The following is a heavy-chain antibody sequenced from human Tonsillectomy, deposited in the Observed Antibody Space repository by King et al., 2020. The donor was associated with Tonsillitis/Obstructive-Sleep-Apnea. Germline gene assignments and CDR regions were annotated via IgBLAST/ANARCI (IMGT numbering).Heavy chain of an antibody. CDR3: AKDENVWVDSSGSLDY. CDR2: IAYDGSNK. Sequence: VQLVESGGGVVQPGRSLRLSCAASGFTFSSYGMHWVSQAPGKGLEWVAVIAYDGSNKYYADSVKGRFTISRDNSKNTLYLQMNSLISEDTAVYYCAKDENVWVDSSGSLDYWGQGTLVTVSS. CDR1: GFTFSSYG. D-gene: IGHD3-22*01. J-gene: IGHJ4*02. V-gene: IGHV3-30*18.